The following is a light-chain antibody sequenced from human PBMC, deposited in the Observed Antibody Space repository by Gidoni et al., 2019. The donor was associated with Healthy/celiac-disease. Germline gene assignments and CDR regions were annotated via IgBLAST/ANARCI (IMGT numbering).Light chain of an antibody. Sequence: EIVLTQSPATLSLSPGERATLSCRASQSVSSYLAWYQQKPGQAPSLLIYDASNRATGIPARFSGSGSGTDFTLTISSLEPEDFAVYYCQQRTTFGQXTKLEIK. CDR3: QQRTT. CDR2: DAS. V-gene: IGKV3-11*01. J-gene: IGKJ2*01. CDR1: QSVSSY.